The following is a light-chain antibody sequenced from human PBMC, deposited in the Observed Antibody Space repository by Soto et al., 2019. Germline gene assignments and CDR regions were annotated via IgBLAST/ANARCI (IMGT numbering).Light chain of an antibody. V-gene: IGLV2-14*01. Sequence: LTKPASVNGSAVQSITISCTGTSSDVGGYNYVSWYQQHPGKAPKFMIYDVSNRPSGVSTRFSGSKSGNTASLTISGLQAEDEADYYCNSYTTSNTRQIVFGTGTKVTVL. CDR3: NSYTTSNTRQIV. J-gene: IGLJ1*01. CDR1: SSDVGGYNY. CDR2: DVS.